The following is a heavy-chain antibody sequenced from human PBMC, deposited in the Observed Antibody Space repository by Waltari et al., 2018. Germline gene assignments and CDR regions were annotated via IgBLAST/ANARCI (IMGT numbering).Heavy chain of an antibody. V-gene: IGHV3-9*01. D-gene: IGHD5-12*01. CDR1: GFTFGDYA. CDR3: AKDVAGYYYYGMDG. Sequence: EVQLVESGGGLVQPGRSLRLSCAASGFTFGDYAMHWVRQAPGKGREWVSGISWNSNSIAYADSGRGRFTISRDNAKNSLYLQMNSLRAEDTALYYCAKDVAGYYYYGMDGWGQGTTVTVSS. CDR2: ISWNSNSI. J-gene: IGHJ6*02.